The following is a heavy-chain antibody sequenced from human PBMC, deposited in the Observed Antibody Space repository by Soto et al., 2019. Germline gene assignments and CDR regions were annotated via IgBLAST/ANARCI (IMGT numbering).Heavy chain of an antibody. CDR2: IKSKTDGGAI. Sequence: PGGSLRLSCTASGFIFQNTWMSWVRQAPGKGLEWVGRIKSKTDGGAIDYTAPVRGRFTISRDDLENTLYLQMNSLQTDDTAVYYCTTDRRSGYDPQFDFWGQGTLVTVSS. D-gene: IGHD5-12*01. CDR3: TTDRRSGYDPQFDF. CDR1: GFIFQNTW. J-gene: IGHJ4*02. V-gene: IGHV3-15*01.